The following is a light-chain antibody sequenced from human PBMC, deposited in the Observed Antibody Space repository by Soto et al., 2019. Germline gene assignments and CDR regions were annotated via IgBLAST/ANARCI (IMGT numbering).Light chain of an antibody. J-gene: IGLJ1*01. CDR1: SSDVGSYNL. Sequence: QSVLTQPASVSGSPGQSITISCTGTSSDVGSYNLVSWYQQHPGKAPQLMIYEGSKRPSGVSNRFSGSKSGNTASLTISGLQTEDEADYYCCSYASSGSYVFGTGTKLTVL. CDR2: EGS. V-gene: IGLV2-23*01. CDR3: CSYASSGSYV.